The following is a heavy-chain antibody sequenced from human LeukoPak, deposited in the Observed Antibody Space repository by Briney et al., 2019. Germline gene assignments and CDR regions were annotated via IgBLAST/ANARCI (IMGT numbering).Heavy chain of an antibody. CDR1: GFTFSSYA. J-gene: IGHJ5*02. D-gene: IGHD1-26*01. Sequence: GGSLRLSCAASGFTFSSYAMSRVRQAPGKGLEWVSAISGSGGSTYYADSVKGRFTISRDNSKNTLYLQMNSLRAEDTAVYYCAKDYSGSYYGLFDPWGQGTLVTVSP. CDR2: ISGSGGST. V-gene: IGHV3-23*01. CDR3: AKDYSGSYYGLFDP.